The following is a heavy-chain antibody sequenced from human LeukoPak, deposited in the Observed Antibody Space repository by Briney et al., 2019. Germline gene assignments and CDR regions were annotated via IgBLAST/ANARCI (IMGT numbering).Heavy chain of an antibody. V-gene: IGHV4-30-2*01. CDR1: GYAITSGGFS. CDR2: IYDRGPA. CDR3: ARGTYNYDFWSGHVYYYYYMDV. Sequence: NPSETLSLTCTVSGYAITSGGFSWNWIRQPPGKGLEWIGCIYDRGPAYYNPSLKSRFTISVDRPKNQFFLNVTSLTAADTAVYYCARGTYNYDFWSGHVYYYYYMDVWGKGTTVTVSS. D-gene: IGHD3-3*01. J-gene: IGHJ6*03.